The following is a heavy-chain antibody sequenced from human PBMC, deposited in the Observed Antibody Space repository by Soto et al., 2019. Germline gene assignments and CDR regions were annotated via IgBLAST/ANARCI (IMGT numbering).Heavy chain of an antibody. CDR2: INAATGNT. CDR1: GYTFTDYA. D-gene: IGHD3-10*01. V-gene: IGHV1-3*01. CDR3: ARGSGSHYAPFDN. J-gene: IGHJ4*02. Sequence: QVLLVQSGAEVKKPGASVKISCETSGYTFTDYAVDWVRQAPGQRLEWMGWINAATGNTRYSQKFQVRVTITRDTSANTAYMDLSSLGSEDTAVYYCARGSGSHYAPFDNWGQGTLVTVSS.